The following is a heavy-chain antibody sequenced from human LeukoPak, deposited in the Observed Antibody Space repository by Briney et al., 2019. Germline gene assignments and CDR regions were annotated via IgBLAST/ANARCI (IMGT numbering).Heavy chain of an antibody. V-gene: IGHV4-30-4*08. CDR3: ARGVERLIRPWFDP. Sequence: SENLSLTCTVSGGSISSVDYYWSSTRQPPWRGLEWNGYIDYSGSTHYNPSLKGRVTISVDTSKKQFSLKLSSVTAADTAVYYCARGVERLIRPWFDPWGQGTLVTASS. D-gene: IGHD3-3*01. J-gene: IGHJ5*02. CDR2: IDYSGST. CDR1: GGSISSVDYY.